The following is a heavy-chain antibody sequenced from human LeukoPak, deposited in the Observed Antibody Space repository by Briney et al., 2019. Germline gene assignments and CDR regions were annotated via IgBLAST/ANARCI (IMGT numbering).Heavy chain of an antibody. J-gene: IGHJ4*02. D-gene: IGHD3-22*01. Sequence: GGSLRLSCAASGFTFRSYWMSWVRQAPGKGLEWVANIKQDGSEKYYVDSVKGRFTISRDNAKNSLYLQMNGLRAEDTGVYYCAREQPYYYDSSGTALMAEIKYYFDYWGKGTLVTVSP. V-gene: IGHV3-7*01. CDR3: AREQPYYYDSSGTALMAEIKYYFDY. CDR2: IKQDGSEK. CDR1: GFTFRSYW.